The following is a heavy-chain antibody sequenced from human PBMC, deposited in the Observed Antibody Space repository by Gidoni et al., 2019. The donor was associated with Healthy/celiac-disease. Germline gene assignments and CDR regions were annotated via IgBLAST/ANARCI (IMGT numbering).Heavy chain of an antibody. CDR1: GGSFGGYY. Sequence: QVQLQQWGAGLLKPSETLSLTCAVYGGSFGGYYWSSIRQPPGKGLEWIGEINHSGSTNYNPSLKSRVTISVDTSKNQFSLKLSSVTAADTAVYYCARDPYCTNGVCYFDYWGQGTLVTVSS. D-gene: IGHD2-8*01. J-gene: IGHJ4*02. CDR3: ARDPYCTNGVCYFDY. CDR2: INHSGST. V-gene: IGHV4-34*01.